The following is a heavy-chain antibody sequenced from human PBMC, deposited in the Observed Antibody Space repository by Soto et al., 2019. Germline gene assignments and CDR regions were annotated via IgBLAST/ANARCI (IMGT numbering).Heavy chain of an antibody. V-gene: IGHV1-69*13. CDR1: GGTFSSYT. CDR2: IIPIVGTA. D-gene: IGHD3-3*01. J-gene: IGHJ5*02. Sequence: SVKVSCKASGGTFSSYTISWVRQAPGQGLEWMGGIIPIVGTANYAQKFQGRVTITADESTSTAYMELSSLRSDDTAVYYCASVAPAYYDFWSPWFDPWGQGTLVTVSS. CDR3: ASVAPAYYDFWSPWFDP.